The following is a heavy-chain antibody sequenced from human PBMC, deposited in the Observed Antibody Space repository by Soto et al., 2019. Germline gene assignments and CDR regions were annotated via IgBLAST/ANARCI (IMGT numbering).Heavy chain of an antibody. CDR2: IYHIGST. V-gene: IGHV4-4*02. CDR1: GGSISSSNW. D-gene: IGHD3-9*01. Sequence: PSETLSLTCAVSGGSISSSNWWSWVRQPPGKGLEWIGEIYHIGSTNYNPSLKSRVTISVDKSKNQFSLKLSSVTAADTAVYYCARAPEDYDILTGDYYYYYGMDVWGQGTTVTVSS. CDR3: ARAPEDYDILTGDYYYYYGMDV. J-gene: IGHJ6*02.